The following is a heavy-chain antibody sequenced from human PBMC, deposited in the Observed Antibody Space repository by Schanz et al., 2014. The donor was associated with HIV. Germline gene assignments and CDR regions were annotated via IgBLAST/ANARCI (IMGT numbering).Heavy chain of an antibody. Sequence: ESGGGVVQPGRSLRLSCAGSGFSFDTFGIHWVRQAPGKGLEWLAVISYDGRNKKFANSVKGRFTISRDNSKNTVYLQAKSLRPEDTAVYYCAKPEYDSSGNSQSHFDYWGQGTLVTVSS. CDR3: AKPEYDSSGNSQSHFDY. J-gene: IGHJ4*02. CDR1: GFSFDTFG. V-gene: IGHV3-30*18. CDR2: ISYDGRNK. D-gene: IGHD3-22*01.